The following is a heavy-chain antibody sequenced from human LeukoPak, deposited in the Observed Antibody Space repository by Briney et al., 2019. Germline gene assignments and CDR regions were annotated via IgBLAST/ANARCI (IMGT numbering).Heavy chain of an antibody. J-gene: IGHJ4*02. D-gene: IGHD5-12*01. V-gene: IGHV1-69*05. CDR2: IIPIFGTA. Sequence: ASVKASCKASGGTFSSYAISWVRQAPGQGLEWMGGIIPIFGTANYAQKFQGRVTITTDESTSTAYMELSSLRSEDTAVYYCASRGYSGYDGGYYFDYWGQGTLVTVSS. CDR1: GGTFSSYA. CDR3: ASRGYSGYDGGYYFDY.